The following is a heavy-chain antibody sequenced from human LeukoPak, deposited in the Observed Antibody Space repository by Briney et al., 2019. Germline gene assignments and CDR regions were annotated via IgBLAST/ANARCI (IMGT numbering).Heavy chain of an antibody. CDR3: ARDNRDIVVVPAATVQTGYYFDY. J-gene: IGHJ4*02. D-gene: IGHD2-2*01. V-gene: IGHV4-34*01. Sequence: RSSETLSLTCAVYGGSFSGYYWSWIRQPPGKGLEWIGEINHSGSTNHNPSLKSRVTISVDTSKNQFSLKLSSVTAADTAVYYCARDNRDIVVVPAATVQTGYYFDYWGQGTLVTVSS. CDR2: INHSGST. CDR1: GGSFSGYY.